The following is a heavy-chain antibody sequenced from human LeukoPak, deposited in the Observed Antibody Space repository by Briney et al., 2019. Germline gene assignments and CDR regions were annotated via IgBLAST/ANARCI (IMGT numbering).Heavy chain of an antibody. D-gene: IGHD3/OR15-3a*01. V-gene: IGHV1-69*13. J-gene: IGHJ4*02. CDR3: ARGGTGEDY. CDR1: GGTFSTYS. CDR2: VIPVFGTS. Sequence: SVKVSCKASGGTFSTYSTSWVRQAPGHGLEWMGGVIPVFGTSVYAQKFQDRVTITADESTSTAYMELRSLRSDDTAVYYCARGGTGEDYWGQGTLVTVSS.